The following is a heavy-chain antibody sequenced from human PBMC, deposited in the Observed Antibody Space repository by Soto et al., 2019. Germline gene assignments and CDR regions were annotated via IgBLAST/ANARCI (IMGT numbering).Heavy chain of an antibody. V-gene: IGHV3-30*18. D-gene: IGHD3-10*02. J-gene: IGHJ6*02. Sequence: GGSLRLSCAASGFTFSSYGMHWVRQAPGKGLEWVAVISYDGSNKYYADSVKGRFTISRDNSKNTLYLQMNSLRAEDTAVYYCAKGAYVRGGVVPALYGMDVWGQGTTVTVSS. CDR2: ISYDGSNK. CDR3: AKGAYVRGGVVPALYGMDV. CDR1: GFTFSSYG.